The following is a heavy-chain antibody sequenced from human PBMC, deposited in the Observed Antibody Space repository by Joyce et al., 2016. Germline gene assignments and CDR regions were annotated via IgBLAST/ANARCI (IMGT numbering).Heavy chain of an antibody. CDR3: ARKAVTSPYYDY. CDR1: GYSFTSQW. D-gene: IGHD4-17*01. V-gene: IGHV5-51*01. CDR2: IYPGDSET. Sequence: EVKLVQSGAEMKKPGESLKISCQASGYSFTSQWVAWVRQMPGKGLEWMGRIYPGDSETIYSPSFQGQVTFSDDRSTSTAFLQWDTLKASDIAIYYCARKAVTSPYYDYWGQGTLVTVAS. J-gene: IGHJ4*02.